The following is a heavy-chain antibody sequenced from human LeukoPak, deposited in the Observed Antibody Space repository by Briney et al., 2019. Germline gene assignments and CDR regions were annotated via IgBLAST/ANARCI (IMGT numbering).Heavy chain of an antibody. CDR3: ASNKGSGGDAFDI. D-gene: IGHD1/OR15-1a*01. Sequence: GASVKVSCKASGYTFTSYDINWVRQATGQGLEWMGWMNPNSGNTGYAQKFQGRVTMTRNTSISTAYMELSSLRAEDTAVYYCASNKGSGGDAFDIWGQGTMVTVSS. J-gene: IGHJ3*02. CDR1: GYTFTSYD. CDR2: MNPNSGNT. V-gene: IGHV1-8*01.